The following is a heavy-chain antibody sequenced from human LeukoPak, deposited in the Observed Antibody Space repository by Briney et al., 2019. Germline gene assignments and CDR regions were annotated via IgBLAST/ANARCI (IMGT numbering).Heavy chain of an antibody. D-gene: IGHD6-6*01. V-gene: IGHV1-8*03. CDR2: MNPNSGNT. J-gene: IGHJ4*02. Sequence: GASVKVSCKASGYTFTSYDINWVRQATGQGLEWMGWMNPNSGNTGYAQKFQGRVTITRSTSISTAYMELSSLRSEDTAVYYCARVGARIAARPLDYWGQGTLVTVSS. CDR3: ARVGARIAARPLDY. CDR1: GYTFTSYD.